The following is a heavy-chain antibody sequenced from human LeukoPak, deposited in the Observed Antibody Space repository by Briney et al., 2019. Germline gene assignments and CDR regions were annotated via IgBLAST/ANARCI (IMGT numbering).Heavy chain of an antibody. V-gene: IGHV3-7*03. CDR1: GFILSDYW. CDR3: ARGPYSRDNFDY. D-gene: IGHD6-13*01. Sequence: GGSLRLSCAASGFILSDYWMSWVRQAPGKGLEWVADIKQDGGEENYVDSVKGRFTISRDNAKNSLFLQMNSLRAEDTAVYYCARGPYSRDNFDYWGQGTLVTVSS. J-gene: IGHJ4*02. CDR2: IKQDGGEE.